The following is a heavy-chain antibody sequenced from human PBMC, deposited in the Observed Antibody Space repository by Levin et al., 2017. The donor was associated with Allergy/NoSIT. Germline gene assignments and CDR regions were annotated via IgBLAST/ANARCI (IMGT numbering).Heavy chain of an antibody. V-gene: IGHV3-21*06. CDR2: ITSSSSYI. J-gene: IGHJ6*02. CDR3: TREPDGMDV. CDR1: GFPFSSYS. Sequence: ASVKVSCAASGFPFSSYSMNWVRQAPGKGLEWVSSITSSSSYIYYADSMKGRFTISRDNAKNSLYLQMNSLRVEDTAVYYCTREPDGMDVWGQGTTVTVSS.